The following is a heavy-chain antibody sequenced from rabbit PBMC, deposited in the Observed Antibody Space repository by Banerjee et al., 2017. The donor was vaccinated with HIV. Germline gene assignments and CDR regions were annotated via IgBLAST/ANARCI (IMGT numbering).Heavy chain of an antibody. CDR2: TNTGSGNT. V-gene: IGHV1S40*01. J-gene: IGHJ4*01. Sequence: QSLEESGGDLVKPGASPTLTCTASGFSFSSSYYMCWVRQAPGKGLEWIGCTNTGSGNTFYASWAKGRFTISKTSSTTVTLQMTSLTAADTATYFCARVGWGSDYGGYDYWDLWGQGTLVTVS. D-gene: IGHD6-1*01. CDR3: ARVGWGSDYGGYDYWDL. CDR1: GFSFSSSYY.